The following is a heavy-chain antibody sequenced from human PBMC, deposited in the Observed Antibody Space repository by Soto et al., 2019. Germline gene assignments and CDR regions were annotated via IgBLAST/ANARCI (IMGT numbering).Heavy chain of an antibody. V-gene: IGHV5-51*01. CDR2: IYPGDSDT. Sequence: GESLKISCKGSGYSFTSYWIGWVRQMPGKGLEWMGIIYPGDSDTRYSPSFQGQVTISADKSISTAYLQWSSLKASDTAMYYCARNREGDCSGGSCYDGAFDTWGQGTMVTVSS. D-gene: IGHD2-15*01. J-gene: IGHJ3*02. CDR3: ARNREGDCSGGSCYDGAFDT. CDR1: GYSFTSYW.